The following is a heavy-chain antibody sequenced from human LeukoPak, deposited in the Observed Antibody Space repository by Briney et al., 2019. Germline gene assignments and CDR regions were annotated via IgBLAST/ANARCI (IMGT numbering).Heavy chain of an antibody. CDR2: IKQDGSEK. D-gene: IGHD6-13*01. Sequence: PGGSLRLSCEASGFTFRSYWMGWVRQAPGKGLEWVANIKQDGSEKYYVDSVKGRFTISRDSAKNSLYLQMNSLRAEDTAVYYCAKGDSSRRKYYYYYMDVWGKGTTVTISS. J-gene: IGHJ6*03. CDR1: GFTFRSYW. CDR3: AKGDSSRRKYYYYYMDV. V-gene: IGHV3-7*01.